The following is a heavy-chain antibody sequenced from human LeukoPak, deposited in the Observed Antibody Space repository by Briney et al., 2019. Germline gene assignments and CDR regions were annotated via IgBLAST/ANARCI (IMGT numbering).Heavy chain of an antibody. Sequence: SETLSLTCAVYGGSFSGYYWSWIRQPPGKGVEWIGEINHSGSTNYNPSLKSRVTISVDTSKNQFSLKLSSVTAADTAVYYCASRTKLRYFDWLLPTGDYWGQGTLVTVSS. V-gene: IGHV4-34*01. J-gene: IGHJ4*02. CDR1: GGSFSGYY. CDR2: INHSGST. CDR3: ASRTKLRYFDWLLPTGDY. D-gene: IGHD3-9*01.